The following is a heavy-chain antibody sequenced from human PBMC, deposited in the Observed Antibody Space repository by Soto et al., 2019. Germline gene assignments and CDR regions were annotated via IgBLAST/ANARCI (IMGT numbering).Heavy chain of an antibody. D-gene: IGHD1-26*01. Sequence: GGSLRLSCAASGFTFLTWVRQAPGKGLEWVSSISGSGASAYYADSVKGRFAISRDDSKSTVYLQMSSLRAEDTAVYYCAKDPGGGAFYIWGQGTMVTVS. CDR3: AKDPGGGAFYI. CDR2: ISGSGASA. J-gene: IGHJ3*02. CDR1: GFTF. V-gene: IGHV3-23*01.